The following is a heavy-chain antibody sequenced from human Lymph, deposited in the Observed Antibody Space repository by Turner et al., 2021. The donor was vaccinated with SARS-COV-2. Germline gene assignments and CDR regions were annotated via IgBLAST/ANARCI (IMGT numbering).Heavy chain of an antibody. Sequence: QVQLVQSGAEVKKPGASVQVSCKASGYTFTSYYMHWVRQAPGQGLEWMGIISPSGDRTSYAQKFQGRVTMTGDTSKSTVYMGLSSLRSEDTAVYYCARVGPGGFDYWGQGTPVTVSS. CDR2: ISPSGDRT. CDR1: GYTFTSYY. CDR3: ARVGPGGFDY. D-gene: IGHD2-15*01. J-gene: IGHJ4*02. V-gene: IGHV1-46*01.